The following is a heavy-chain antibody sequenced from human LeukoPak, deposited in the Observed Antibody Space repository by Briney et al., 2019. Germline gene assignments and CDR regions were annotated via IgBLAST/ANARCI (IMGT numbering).Heavy chain of an antibody. Sequence: GASVKVSCKASGYTFTSYGISWVRQAPGQGLEWMGWISAYNGNTNYAQKLQGRVTMTTDTSTSTAYMELRSLRSDDTAVYYCARDLLLSMITFGGVIVGYWGQGTLVTVSS. J-gene: IGHJ4*02. CDR3: ARDLLLSMITFGGVIVGY. D-gene: IGHD3-16*02. CDR2: ISAYNGNT. CDR1: GYTFTSYG. V-gene: IGHV1-18*01.